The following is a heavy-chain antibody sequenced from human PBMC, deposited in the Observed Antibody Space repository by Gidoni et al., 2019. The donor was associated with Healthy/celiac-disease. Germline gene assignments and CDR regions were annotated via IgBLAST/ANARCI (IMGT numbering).Heavy chain of an antibody. V-gene: IGHV3-23*01. CDR3: AKGVATVTKHYWYFDL. Sequence: EVQLLESGGGLVQPGGSLRLSCAASGFTFSSYAMSWVRQAPGKGLEWVSAISGSGGSTYYADSVKGRFTISRDNSKNTLYLQMNSLRAEDTAVYYCAKGVATVTKHYWYFDLWGRGTLVTVSS. D-gene: IGHD4-17*01. CDR2: ISGSGGST. CDR1: GFTFSSYA. J-gene: IGHJ2*01.